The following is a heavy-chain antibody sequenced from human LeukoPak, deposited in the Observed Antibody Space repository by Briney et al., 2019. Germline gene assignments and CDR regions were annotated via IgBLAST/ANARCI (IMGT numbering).Heavy chain of an antibody. Sequence: SETLSLTCAVYSGSFSGYYWSWIRQPPGKGLEWIGEINHSGSTNYNPSLKSRVTISVDTSKNQFSLKLSSVTAADTAVYYCARGEYDFWSGYPGRWFDPWGQGTLVTVSS. CDR2: INHSGST. CDR1: SGSFSGYY. CDR3: ARGEYDFWSGYPGRWFDP. D-gene: IGHD3-3*01. V-gene: IGHV4-34*01. J-gene: IGHJ5*02.